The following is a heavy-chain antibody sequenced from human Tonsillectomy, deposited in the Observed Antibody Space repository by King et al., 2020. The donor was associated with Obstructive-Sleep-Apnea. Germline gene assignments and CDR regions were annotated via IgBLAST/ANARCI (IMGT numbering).Heavy chain of an antibody. J-gene: IGHJ5*02. CDR2: LTAYDGNT. CDR1: GYTFITYS. Sequence: QLVQSGAEVKTPGASVKVSCKASGYTFITYSITWVRQAPGQGLEWMGCLTAYDGNTNYAQKFQGRVTMTSDTSTSTAYMELRSLRSDDTAVYYCARQSLAGDYFDPWGQGTLVTVSS. CDR3: ARQSLAGDYFDP. V-gene: IGHV1-18*01. D-gene: IGHD4-17*01.